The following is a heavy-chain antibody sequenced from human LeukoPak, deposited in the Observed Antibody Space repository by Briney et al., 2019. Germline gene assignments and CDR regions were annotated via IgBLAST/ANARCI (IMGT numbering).Heavy chain of an antibody. J-gene: IGHJ5*02. CDR3: ARIMVRGERLTDP. CDR1: GGSISSYY. D-gene: IGHD3-10*01. CDR2: IYYSGST. V-gene: IGHV4-30-4*08. Sequence: SETLSLTCTVSGGSISSYYWSWIRQPPGKGLEWIGYIYYSGSTYYNPSLKSRVTISVDTSKNQFSLKLSSVTAADTAVYYCARIMVRGERLTDPWGQGTLVTVSS.